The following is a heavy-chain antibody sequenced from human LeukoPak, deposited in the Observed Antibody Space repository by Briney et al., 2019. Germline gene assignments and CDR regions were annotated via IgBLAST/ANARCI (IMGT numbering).Heavy chain of an antibody. CDR2: TSFDGKIK. J-gene: IGHJ6*02. Sequence: GGSLRLSCAASGLIFNHYAMHWVRQAPGKGLEWVAGTSFDGKIKYYADSVKGRFTVSRDNSKNTVDLQMNSLTVEDTAVYYCAREDVQAAYCYYGLDVWGQGTTVTVSS. V-gene: IGHV3-30*03. D-gene: IGHD5-24*01. CDR3: AREDVQAAYCYYGLDV. CDR1: GLIFNHYA.